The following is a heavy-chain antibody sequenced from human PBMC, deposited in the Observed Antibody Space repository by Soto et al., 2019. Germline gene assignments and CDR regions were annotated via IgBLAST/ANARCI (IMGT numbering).Heavy chain of an antibody. CDR2: IYWDEDK. CDR1: GFSLSTSGVG. Sequence: QITLKESGPTLVKPTQTLTLSCTFSGFSLSTSGVGVGWIRQPPGKALEWLALIYWDEDKRYSPSLKSRLTFXXAXSXXQVVRTMTNMDPVDTATYYCAHSSIAVASLNWFDPWGQGTLVTVSS. CDR3: AHSSIAVASLNWFDP. V-gene: IGHV2-5*02. D-gene: IGHD6-19*01. J-gene: IGHJ5*02.